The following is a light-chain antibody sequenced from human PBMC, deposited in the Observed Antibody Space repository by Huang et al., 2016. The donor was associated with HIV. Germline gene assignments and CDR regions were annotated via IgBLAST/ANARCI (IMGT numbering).Light chain of an antibody. J-gene: IGKJ1*01. Sequence: VIWMTQSPSLLSASKGDKVTINCRVSQGIDSYLSWYQQKPGKAPGLLIPASSTLQGGVPSRFNGSGSGTDFTLTISRLQSEDFANYYCQQYYTFPWTFGQGTKVDVK. V-gene: IGKV1D-8*01. CDR1: QGIDSY. CDR3: QQYYTFPWT. CDR2: ASS.